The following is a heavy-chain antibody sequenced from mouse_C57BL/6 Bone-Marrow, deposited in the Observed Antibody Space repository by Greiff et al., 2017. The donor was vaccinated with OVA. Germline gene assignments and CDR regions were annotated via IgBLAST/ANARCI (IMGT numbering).Heavy chain of an antibody. CDR3: ARSYYYGSSYGAY. V-gene: IGHV1-82*01. J-gene: IGHJ3*01. D-gene: IGHD1-1*01. CDR2: IYPGDGDT. CDR1: GYAFSSSW. Sequence: QVQLQQSGPELVKPGASVKISCKASGYAFSSSWMIWVKQRPGKGLEWIGRIYPGDGDTNYNGKFKGKATLTADKSSSTAYMQLSSLTSEDSAVYFCARSYYYGSSYGAYWGQGTLVTVSA.